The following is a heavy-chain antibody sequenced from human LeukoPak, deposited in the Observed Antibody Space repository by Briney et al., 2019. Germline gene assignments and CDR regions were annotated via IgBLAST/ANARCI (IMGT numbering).Heavy chain of an antibody. CDR1: GGSFSGYY. CDR2: INHSGST. V-gene: IGHV4-34*01. D-gene: IGHD4-11*01. CDR3: ARGVYSNYVDY. J-gene: IGHJ4*02. Sequence: SETLSLTCAVYGGSFSGYYWSWLRQPPGKGLEWIGEINHSGSTNYNPSLKSRVTISVDTSKNQFSLKLSSVTAADTAVYYCARGVYSNYVDYWGQGTLVTVSS.